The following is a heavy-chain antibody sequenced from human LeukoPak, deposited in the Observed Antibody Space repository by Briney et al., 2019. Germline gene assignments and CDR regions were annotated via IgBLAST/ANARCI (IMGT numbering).Heavy chain of an antibody. V-gene: IGHV3-33*01. CDR1: GFAFSSYG. CDR2: IWYDGSKK. D-gene: IGHD6-25*01. Sequence: GGSLRLSCAASGFAFSSYGMNWVRQAPGKGLEWVAVIWYDGSKKYYADSVKGRFTISRDNSKNTLYLQMNSLRAEDSAVYYCARDFGGSPFDYWGQGTLVTVSS. CDR3: ARDFGGSPFDY. J-gene: IGHJ4*02.